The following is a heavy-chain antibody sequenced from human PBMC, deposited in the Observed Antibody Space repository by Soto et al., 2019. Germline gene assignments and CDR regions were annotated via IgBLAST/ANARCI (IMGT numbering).Heavy chain of an antibody. CDR1: GFSLSAYGVR. D-gene: IGHD3-22*01. CDR2: IHWNDDK. Sequence: SGPTLVNPTQTLTLTCSFSGFSLSAYGVRVIWFRQPPGETLEWLALIHWNDDKRYSPYLKSRLTITKDTSKNQVVLTLANLDPLDTGTYFCAHTKDSSGFLTSWGQGILVTVSS. V-gene: IGHV2-5*01. CDR3: AHTKDSSGFLTS. J-gene: IGHJ5*02.